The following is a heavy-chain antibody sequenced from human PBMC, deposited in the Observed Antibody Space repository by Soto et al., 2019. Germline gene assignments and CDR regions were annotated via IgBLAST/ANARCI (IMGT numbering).Heavy chain of an antibody. CDR2: IYYSGRT. D-gene: IGHD5-18*01. CDR1: GGSISSYY. V-gene: IGHV4-59*01. CDR3: ARDFRDGYISYGMDV. J-gene: IGHJ6*02. Sequence: PSETLSLTCTVSGGSISSYYWSWIRQPPGKGLEWIGYIYYSGRTNYNPSLKSRVTISVDTSKNQFSLKLSSVTAADTAVYYCARDFRDGYISYGMDVWRQGTTVTVSS.